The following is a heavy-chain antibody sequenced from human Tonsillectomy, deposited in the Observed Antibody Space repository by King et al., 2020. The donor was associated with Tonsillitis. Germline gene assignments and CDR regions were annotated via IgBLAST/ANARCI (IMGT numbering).Heavy chain of an antibody. V-gene: IGHV5-51*01. CDR1: GYSFITYW. J-gene: IGHJ4*02. Sequence: VQLVESGAEVKKPGESLKISCKGSGYSFITYWIGWVRQMPGKGLEWMGIIYPGDSDTRYSPSFQGQVTMSVDKSLSTAYLQWSSLKASDTAMYDCAFYGGWVQSRKPTYYFDYGGQGTLVTVSS. CDR3: AFYGGWVQSRKPTYYFDY. CDR2: IYPGDSDT. D-gene: IGHD5-24*01.